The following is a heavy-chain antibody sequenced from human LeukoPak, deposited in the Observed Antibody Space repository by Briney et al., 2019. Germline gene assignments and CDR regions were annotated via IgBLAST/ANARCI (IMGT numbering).Heavy chain of an antibody. Sequence: PGGSLRLSCAASGFTFSSYGMHWVRQAPGKGLEWVAFIRYDGSNKYYADSVKGRFTISRGNSKNTLYLQMNSLRAEDTAVYYCAKGGVAVAGTPYYYYYMDVWGKGTTVTVSS. D-gene: IGHD6-19*01. CDR3: AKGGVAVAGTPYYYYYMDV. CDR2: IRYDGSNK. CDR1: GFTFSSYG. J-gene: IGHJ6*03. V-gene: IGHV3-30*02.